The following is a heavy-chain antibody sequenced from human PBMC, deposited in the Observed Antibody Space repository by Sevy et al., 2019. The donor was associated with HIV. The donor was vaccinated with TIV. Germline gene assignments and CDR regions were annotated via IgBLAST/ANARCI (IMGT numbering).Heavy chain of an antibody. CDR2: IKLGGNDK. D-gene: IGHD4-17*01. Sequence: GGSLRLSCAASGFTFSAYWMNWVRQAPGKGLEWVANIKLGGNDKSYVDSVKGRFTISRDNAEKSLFLQMNSLRADDTAIYYCVRDGDGDFDIWGQRTMVTVSS. CDR3: VRDGDGDFDI. CDR1: GFTFSAYW. J-gene: IGHJ3*02. V-gene: IGHV3-7*01.